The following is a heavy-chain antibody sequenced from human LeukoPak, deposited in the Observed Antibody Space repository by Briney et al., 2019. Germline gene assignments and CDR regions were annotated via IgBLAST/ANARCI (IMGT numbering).Heavy chain of an antibody. CDR3: ATALVVIPVGDAFDI. V-gene: IGHV5-10-1*01. D-gene: IGHD3-22*01. Sequence: GESLKISCKGSGYSFTSYWISWVRQTPGKGLEWMGRIDPSDSYTNYSPSFPGHVTISADRSISTAYLQWSSLKASDTAMYYCATALVVIPVGDAFDIWGQGTMVTVSS. CDR2: IDPSDSYT. J-gene: IGHJ3*02. CDR1: GYSFTSYW.